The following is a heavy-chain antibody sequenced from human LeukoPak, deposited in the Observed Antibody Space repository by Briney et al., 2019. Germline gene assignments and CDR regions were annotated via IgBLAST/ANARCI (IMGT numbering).Heavy chain of an antibody. CDR1: GFTVRNNY. V-gene: IGHV3-9*01. CDR3: AKGGYSGRGAFDI. D-gene: IGHD5-12*01. CDR2: ISWNSGSI. Sequence: GGSLRLSCAASGFTVRNNYMSWVRQAPGKGLEWVSGISWNSGSIGYADSVKGRFTISRDNAKNSLYLQMNSLRAEDTALYYCAKGGYSGRGAFDIWGQGTMVTVSS. J-gene: IGHJ3*02.